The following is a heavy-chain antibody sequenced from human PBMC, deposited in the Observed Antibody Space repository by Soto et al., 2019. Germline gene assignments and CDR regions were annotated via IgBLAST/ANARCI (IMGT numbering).Heavy chain of an antibody. CDR3: ARLQTAVPHY. J-gene: IGHJ4*02. CDR1: GDSISGSPYY. D-gene: IGHD6-13*01. Sequence: QVQLQKSGPGLVMPSETLSLTCSVSGDSISGSPYYWGWIRQPPGKRLEWIGSIFHDGYIVYTPSLKSRVTISVDTSKNQFSLKLTSVAAADTAIYFCARLQTAVPHYWGQGILVTVSS. CDR2: IFHDGYI. V-gene: IGHV4-39*01.